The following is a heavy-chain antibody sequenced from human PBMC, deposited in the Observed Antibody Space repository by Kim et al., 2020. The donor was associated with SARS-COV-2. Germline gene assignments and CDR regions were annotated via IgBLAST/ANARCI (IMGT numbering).Heavy chain of an antibody. J-gene: IGHJ4*02. CDR1: GYTLTELS. V-gene: IGHV1-24*01. D-gene: IGHD1-26*01. Sequence: ASVKVSCKVSGYTLTELSMHWVRQAPGKGLEWMGGFDPEDGETIYAQKFQGRVTMTEDTSTDTAYMELSSLRSEDTAVYYCATDLREAGGFDYWGQGTLVTVSS. CDR3: ATDLREAGGFDY. CDR2: FDPEDGET.